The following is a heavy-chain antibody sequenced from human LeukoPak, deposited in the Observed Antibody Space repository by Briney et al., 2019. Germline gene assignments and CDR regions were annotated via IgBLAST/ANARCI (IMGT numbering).Heavy chain of an antibody. J-gene: IGHJ4*02. V-gene: IGHV3-7*05. Sequence: GSPRILCGASGFIFCGYWRTWVRQSPGKGREWVANIKQDGSEKNYVDSVKGRFTISRDNAKNSLYLQMNSLRAEDTAVYYCVRGRLTTDYWGQGTLVTVSS. CDR1: GFIFCGYW. CDR2: IKQDGSEK. D-gene: IGHD1-1*01. CDR3: VRGRLTTDY.